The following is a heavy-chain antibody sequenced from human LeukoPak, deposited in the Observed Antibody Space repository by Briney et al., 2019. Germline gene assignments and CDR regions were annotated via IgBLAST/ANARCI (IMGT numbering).Heavy chain of an antibody. CDR3: AKIEGVPAALYYYGMDV. V-gene: IGHV3-21*01. J-gene: IGHJ6*04. CDR1: GFTFSSYS. Sequence: GGSLRLSCAASGFTFSSYSMNWVRQAPGKGLEWVSSISSSSSYIYYADSVKGRFTISRDNAKNSLYLQMNSLRAEDTAVYYCAKIEGVPAALYYYGMDVWGKGTTVTVSS. CDR2: ISSSSSYI. D-gene: IGHD2-2*01.